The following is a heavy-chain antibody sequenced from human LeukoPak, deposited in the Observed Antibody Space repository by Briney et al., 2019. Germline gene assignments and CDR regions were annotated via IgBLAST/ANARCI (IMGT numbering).Heavy chain of an antibody. V-gene: IGHV1-18*01. D-gene: IGHD4-23*01. CDR3: ARESSVDDY. CDR2: ISASNGNT. J-gene: IGHJ4*02. CDR1: GYSFTDYA. Sequence: ASVKVSCKTSGYSFTDYAITWVRQVRGQGLQWVGWISASNGNTDYAQKLQGRVTMTTDTSTSTAYMELRSLRSDDTAVYYCARESSVDDYWGQGTLVTVSS.